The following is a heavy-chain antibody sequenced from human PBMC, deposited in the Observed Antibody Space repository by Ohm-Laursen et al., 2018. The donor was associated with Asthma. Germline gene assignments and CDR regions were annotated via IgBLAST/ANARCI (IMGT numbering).Heavy chain of an antibody. Sequence: TLSLTCTVSGGSITTGGHYWAWIRQHPGKGLEWIAYMYYSGSTHYNPSLRSRIIMSADTSKNKFSLKLTSVTAADTAVYYCARLPRTEGNWFDPWGQGTLVTVSS. CDR2: MYYSGST. D-gene: IGHD1-14*01. V-gene: IGHV4-31*03. CDR3: ARLPRTEGNWFDP. J-gene: IGHJ5*02. CDR1: GGSITTGGHY.